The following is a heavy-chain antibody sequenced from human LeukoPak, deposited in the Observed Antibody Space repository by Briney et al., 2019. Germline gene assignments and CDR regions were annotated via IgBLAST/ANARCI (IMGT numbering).Heavy chain of an antibody. CDR2: IIPILGIA. Sequence: GASVKVSCKASGGTFSSYTISWVRQAPGQGLEWMGRIIPILGIANFAQKFQGRVTITADESMSTAYMELSSLRSEDTAVYYCGASGYSYGQPFDYWGQGTLVTVSS. CDR3: GASGYSYGQPFDY. CDR1: GGTFSSYT. V-gene: IGHV1-69*02. J-gene: IGHJ4*02. D-gene: IGHD5-18*01.